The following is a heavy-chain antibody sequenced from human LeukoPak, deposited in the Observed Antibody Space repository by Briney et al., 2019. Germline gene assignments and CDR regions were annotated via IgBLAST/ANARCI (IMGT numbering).Heavy chain of an antibody. J-gene: IGHJ3*02. CDR1: GGSINNYY. V-gene: IGHV4-4*07. CDR3: ARAPVTVKDSFDI. Sequence: KPSETLSLTCGVCGGSINNYYWSWIRQPAGKGLEWIGRIFTSGSTNYNASLKSRVTMSVDTSKNQFSLKLRSMTAADTAVYYCARAPVTVKDSFDIWGQGTMVTVSS. D-gene: IGHD4-11*01. CDR2: IFTSGST.